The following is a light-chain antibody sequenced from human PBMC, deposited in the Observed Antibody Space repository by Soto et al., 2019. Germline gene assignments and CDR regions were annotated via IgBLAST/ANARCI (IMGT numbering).Light chain of an antibody. V-gene: IGKV1-39*01. CDR2: AAS. Sequence: DIQMTQSPSSLSASVGDRVTITCRASQSISSYLNWYQQKPGKAPKLLIYAASSLQSGVPSRFSCSGSGTDFTLTISSLQREDIATYYCQQSYGTPLTFGGGTKVEIK. CDR3: QQSYGTPLT. J-gene: IGKJ4*01. CDR1: QSISSY.